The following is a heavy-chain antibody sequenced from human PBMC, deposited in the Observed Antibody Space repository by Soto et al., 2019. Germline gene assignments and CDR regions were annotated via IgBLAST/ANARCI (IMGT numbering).Heavy chain of an antibody. J-gene: IGHJ6*02. CDR3: ARVGAGAAAGTGYDYDMDV. CDR1: GGSISSDVYY. CDR2: IYYSGYT. Sequence: LSLTCTVSGGSISSDVYYWSWIRQPPGKGLEWVGYIYYSGYTFDNPSLTSRVTLSVGTTKNQFSLKLTSVTAADTAVDDCARVGAGAAAGTGYDYDMDVWGQGTTVTVSS. V-gene: IGHV4-30-4*01. D-gene: IGHD6-13*01.